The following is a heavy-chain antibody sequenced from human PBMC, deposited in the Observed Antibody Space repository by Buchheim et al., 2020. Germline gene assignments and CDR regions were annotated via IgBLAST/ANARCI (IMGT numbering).Heavy chain of an antibody. V-gene: IGHV3-23*01. J-gene: IGHJ4*02. Sequence: EVQLLESGGGLVQPGGSLRLSCAASGFSFSSYAMGWVRQAPGKGLEWVSVISDSGGNIYYADAVKGRVTISRDNSQNPVYLQMNSLRAEDAALYYCAKGNSIVGTTKHFDNWGQGTL. CDR2: ISDSGGNI. D-gene: IGHD1-26*01. CDR3: AKGNSIVGTTKHFDN. CDR1: GFSFSSYA.